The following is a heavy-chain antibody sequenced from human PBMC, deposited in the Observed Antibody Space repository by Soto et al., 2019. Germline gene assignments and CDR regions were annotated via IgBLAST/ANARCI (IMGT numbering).Heavy chain of an antibody. J-gene: IGHJ4*02. Sequence: QVQLQESGPGLVKPSQTLSLTCTVSGGSISSGGYYWSWIRQHPGKGLEWIGYIYYSGSTYYNPSLRSRVTISVDTSKNQFSLKLSSVTAADTAVYYCARTDSSGYYRFDYWGQGTLVTVSS. CDR2: IYYSGST. CDR3: ARTDSSGYYRFDY. D-gene: IGHD3-22*01. CDR1: GGSISSGGYY. V-gene: IGHV4-31*03.